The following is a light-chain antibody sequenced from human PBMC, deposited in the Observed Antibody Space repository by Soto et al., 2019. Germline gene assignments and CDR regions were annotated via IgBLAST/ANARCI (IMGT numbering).Light chain of an antibody. V-gene: IGLV2-23*02. CDR3: CSYANSISFVV. J-gene: IGLJ2*01. CDR1: SSDVGSYNL. Sequence: QSALTQPASVSGSLGQSISISCTGTSSDVGSYNLVSWYQQHPGKAPKLMIYEVDKRPSGVSNRFSGSKSGNTASLTISGLQAEDEADYYCCSYANSISFVVFGGVTKLTVL. CDR2: EVD.